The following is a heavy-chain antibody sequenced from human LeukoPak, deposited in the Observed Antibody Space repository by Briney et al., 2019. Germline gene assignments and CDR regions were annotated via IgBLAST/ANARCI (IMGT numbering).Heavy chain of an antibody. CDR3: ASYYYDSSGYYYILY. CDR2: IYYSGST. V-gene: IGHV4-30-4*01. CDR1: GGSISSGDYY. Sequence: SETLSLTCTVSGGSISSGDYYWSWIRQPPGKGLEWIGYIYYSGSTYYNPSLKSRVTISVDTSKNQFSLKLSSVTAADTAVYYCASYYYDSSGYYYILYWGQGTLVTVSS. D-gene: IGHD3-22*01. J-gene: IGHJ4*02.